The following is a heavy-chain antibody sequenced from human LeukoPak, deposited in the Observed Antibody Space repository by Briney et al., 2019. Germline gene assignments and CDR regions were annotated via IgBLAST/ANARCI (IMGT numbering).Heavy chain of an antibody. CDR1: GGSFEHYF. D-gene: IGHD3-10*01. J-gene: IGHJ4*02. Sequence: SETLSLTCTVSGGSFEHYFWSWLRQRPGKGLEWIGYVYYSGSTDYSPSLKSRLTISADTSKNQFSLKLTSVTAADTAVYYCASHRRSHGSEYWGQGTLVTVSS. V-gene: IGHV4-59*01. CDR3: ASHRRSHGSEY. CDR2: VYYSGST.